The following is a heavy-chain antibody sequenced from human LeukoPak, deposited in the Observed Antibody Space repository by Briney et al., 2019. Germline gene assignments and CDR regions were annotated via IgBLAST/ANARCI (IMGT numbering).Heavy chain of an antibody. CDR2: IIPILGIA. V-gene: IGHV1-69*04. J-gene: IGHJ4*02. Sequence: SVKVSCKASGGTFSSYAISWVRQAPGQGLEWMGRIIPILGIANYAQKFQGRVTITADKSTSTAYMELSSLRSEDTAVYYCARVNWGGSGWNFDYWGQGTLVTVSS. CDR3: ARVNWGGSGWNFDY. D-gene: IGHD6-19*01. CDR1: GGTFSSYA.